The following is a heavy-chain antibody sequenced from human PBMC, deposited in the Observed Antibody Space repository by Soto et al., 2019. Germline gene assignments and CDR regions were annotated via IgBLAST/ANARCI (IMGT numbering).Heavy chain of an antibody. Sequence: GGSLRLSCAASGFVFSSNWMSWVRQAPGKGLEWVANIKEDGSEGYYVDSVKGRFTISRDNAKNSLSLQMNSLRGEDTAVYYCARDQPGYSYGYGLGYWGQGTLVTVSS. D-gene: IGHD5-18*01. CDR3: ARDQPGYSYGYGLGY. CDR2: IKEDGSEG. CDR1: GFVFSSNW. J-gene: IGHJ4*02. V-gene: IGHV3-7*01.